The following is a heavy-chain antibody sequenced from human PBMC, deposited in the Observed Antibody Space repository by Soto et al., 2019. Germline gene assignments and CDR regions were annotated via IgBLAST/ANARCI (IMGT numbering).Heavy chain of an antibody. CDR2: ISAYNGNT. CDR3: ARYQLLYIAALASEPYYYYGMDV. J-gene: IGHJ6*02. Sequence: QVQLVQSGAEVKKPGASVKVSCKASGYTFTSYGISWVRQAPGQGLEWMGWISAYNGNTNYAQKLQGRVTMTTDTSTRTAYMELRSLRSDDTAVYYCARYQLLYIAALASEPYYYYGMDVWGQGTTVTVSS. D-gene: IGHD2-2*02. CDR1: GYTFTSYG. V-gene: IGHV1-18*01.